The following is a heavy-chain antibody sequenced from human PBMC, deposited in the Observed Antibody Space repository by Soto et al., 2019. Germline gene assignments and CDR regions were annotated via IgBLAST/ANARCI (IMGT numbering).Heavy chain of an antibody. Sequence: QVQLVQSGAEVKKPGASVKVSCNPSGYAFTSYTMHWVRQAPGQGLEWMGWINADNGDSKYSQKFQGRVTITRDTSASIAYMELSSLRSEDTAVYYCARDTGSGLRVEPGIFEYWCQGTLVTVSS. CDR2: INADNGDS. CDR1: GYAFTSYT. CDR3: ARDTGSGLRVEPGIFEY. J-gene: IGHJ4*02. D-gene: IGHD1-26*01. V-gene: IGHV1-3*01.